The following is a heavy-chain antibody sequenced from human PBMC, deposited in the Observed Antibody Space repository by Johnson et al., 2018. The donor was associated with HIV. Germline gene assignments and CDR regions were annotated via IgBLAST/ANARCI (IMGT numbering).Heavy chain of an antibody. V-gene: IGHV3-66*03. CDR1: GFSFSSYA. CDR3: ARGSRYSYDKDDAYLRHACDF. J-gene: IGHJ3*01. CDR2: VYSGGTT. Sequence: VQLVESGGRLIQPGESLRLSCAASGFSFSSYAMSWVRQAPGKGLESVSVVYSGGTTHYADSVKGRFTISRDSSKNTLYLQMNSLRAEDTAVYYCARGSRYSYDKDDAYLRHACDFWGQGTMGTVSS. D-gene: IGHD3-9*01.